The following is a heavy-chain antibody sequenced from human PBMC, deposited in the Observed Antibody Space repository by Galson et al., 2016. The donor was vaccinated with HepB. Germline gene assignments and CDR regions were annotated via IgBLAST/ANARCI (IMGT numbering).Heavy chain of an antibody. Sequence: CAISGDSVSSHSAAWTWIRQSPSRGLEWLGRTYYRSKWYNDYAVSVKSRIKINPDTFKNQFSLQLNSVTPEDTAVYYCARERRGYNYGYYYYGMDVWGQGTTVTVSS. CDR2: TYYRSKWYN. V-gene: IGHV6-1*01. CDR3: ARERRGYNYGYYYYGMDV. CDR1: GDSVSSHSAA. J-gene: IGHJ6*02. D-gene: IGHD5-18*01.